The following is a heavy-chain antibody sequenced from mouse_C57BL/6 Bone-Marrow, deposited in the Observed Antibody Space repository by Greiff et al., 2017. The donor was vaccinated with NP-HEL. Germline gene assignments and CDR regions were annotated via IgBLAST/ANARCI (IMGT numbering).Heavy chain of an antibody. V-gene: IGHV1-64*01. D-gene: IGHD2-3*01. CDR2: IHPNSGST. Sequence: QVQLQQPGAELVKPGASVKLSCKASGYTFTSYWMHWVKQRPGQDLEWIGMIHPNSGSTNYNEKFKSKATLTVDKSSSTAYMQLSSLTSEDSAVYYCARWGWLPFDYWGQGTTLTVSS. J-gene: IGHJ2*01. CDR3: ARWGWLPFDY. CDR1: GYTFTSYW.